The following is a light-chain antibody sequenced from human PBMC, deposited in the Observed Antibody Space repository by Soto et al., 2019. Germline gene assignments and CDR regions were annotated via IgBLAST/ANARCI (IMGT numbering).Light chain of an antibody. V-gene: IGKV3-11*01. CDR3: QQRNDWVT. J-gene: IGKJ4*01. CDR2: DAS. CDR1: QSIRNY. Sequence: EVVLTQSPATLSLSPEERATLSCRASQSIRNYLAWYQQKPGQAPRLLIYDASNRATGIPARFSGSGSGTDFILTISSLEPEDSGVYYCQQRNDWVTFGGGTKVDIK.